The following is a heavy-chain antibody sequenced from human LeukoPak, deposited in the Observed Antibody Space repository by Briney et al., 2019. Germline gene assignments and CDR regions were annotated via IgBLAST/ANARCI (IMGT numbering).Heavy chain of an antibody. CDR3: ARWEHYYDSNWFDP. CDR1: GGSISSGGYS. V-gene: IGHV4-30-2*01. J-gene: IGHJ5*02. D-gene: IGHD3-22*01. CDR2: IYHSGST. Sequence: PSQNLSLTCAVSGGSISSGGYSWSWIRQPPGKGLEWIGYIYHSGSTYYNPSLKSRVTISVDRSKNQFSLKLSSVTAADTAVYYCARWEHYYDSNWFDPWGQGTLVTVSS.